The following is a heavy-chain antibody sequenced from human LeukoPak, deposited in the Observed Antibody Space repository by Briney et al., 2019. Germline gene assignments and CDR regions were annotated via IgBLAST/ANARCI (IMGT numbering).Heavy chain of an antibody. J-gene: IGHJ4*02. V-gene: IGHV4-34*01. Sequence: SETLSLTCAVYGGSFSGYYWSWFRQPPGKGLEWIGEINHSGSTNYNPSLKSRVTISVDTSKNQFSLKLSSVTAADTAVYYCATAPNYDDSSGYYYYHYWSQGTLVTVSS. D-gene: IGHD3-22*01. CDR2: INHSGST. CDR1: GGSFSGYY. CDR3: ATAPNYDDSSGYYYYHY.